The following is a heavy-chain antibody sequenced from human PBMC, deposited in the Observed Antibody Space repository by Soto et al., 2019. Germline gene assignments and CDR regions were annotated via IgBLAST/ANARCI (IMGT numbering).Heavy chain of an antibody. J-gene: IGHJ4*02. CDR1: GFTVSNNY. CDR2: IYSGGST. D-gene: IGHD4-17*01. V-gene: IGHV3-66*04. CDR3: ARRRRPYGDYYFDY. Sequence: EVQLEESGGGLVQPGGSLRLSCAASGFTVSNNYMSWVRQAPGKGLEWVSIIYSGGSTYYADSVRGRFTISRDYSKNTLYLQVNSLRAEDTAVYYCARRRRPYGDYYFDYWGQGTLVTVSS.